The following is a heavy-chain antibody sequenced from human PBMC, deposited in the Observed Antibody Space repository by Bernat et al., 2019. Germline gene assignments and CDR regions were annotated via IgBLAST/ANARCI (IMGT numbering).Heavy chain of an antibody. CDR1: GFTFSDHY. Sequence: VQLVESGGGVVQPGRSLRLSCAASGFTFSDHYMDWVRQAPGKGLEWVGRTRNKANSYTTEYAASVKGRFTISRDDSKNSLYLQMNSLKAEDTAVYYCARGSSGSYSGYYHGMDVWGQGTTVTVSS. CDR3: ARGSSGSYSGYYHGMDV. CDR2: TRNKANSYTT. V-gene: IGHV3-72*01. D-gene: IGHD1-26*01. J-gene: IGHJ6*02.